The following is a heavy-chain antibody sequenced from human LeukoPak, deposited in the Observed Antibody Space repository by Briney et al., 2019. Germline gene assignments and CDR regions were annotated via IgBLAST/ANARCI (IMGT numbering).Heavy chain of an antibody. CDR2: IISIFGIA. V-gene: IGHV1-69*04. CDR3: ARPRYCSSTSCSFDY. D-gene: IGHD2-2*01. CDR1: GGTYSSYA. J-gene: IGHJ4*02. Sequence: ASVTVSFKSSGGTYSSYAINWVRQAPGQGREWMGRIISIFGIANYAQKFQGRVTITADKSTSTAYMELSSLRSEDTAVYYCARPRYCSSTSCSFDYWGQGTLVTVSS.